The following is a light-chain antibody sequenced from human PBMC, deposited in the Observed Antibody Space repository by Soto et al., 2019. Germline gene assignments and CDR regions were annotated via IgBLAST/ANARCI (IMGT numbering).Light chain of an antibody. CDR1: QNVGGS. CDR3: QQFNIWPRT. CDR2: HAS. V-gene: IGKV3-15*01. J-gene: IGKJ1*01. Sequence: EIVMTQSPATLSVSPGERATLSCRASQNVGGSLAWYQQKPGQAPSLLIYHASTRATGVPARFSGSGSGTEFTLTISSLQSEDFAVYYCQQFNIWPRTFGQGTKVEI.